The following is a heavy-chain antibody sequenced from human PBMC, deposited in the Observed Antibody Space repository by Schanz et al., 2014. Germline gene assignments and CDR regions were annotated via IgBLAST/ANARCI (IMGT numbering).Heavy chain of an antibody. CDR3: TRGSGSRSYGWYYDS. CDR2: INSDGSSA. V-gene: IGHV3-74*01. Sequence: EVQLVESGGGLVQPGGSLRLSCAASGFTFSSYWMHWVRQAPGKGLVWISRINSDGSSASYADSVKGRFTISRDNATNTLYLQMNSVRAEDSAVYYCTRGSGSRSYGWYYDSWGQGTLVTVSS. CDR1: GFTFSSYW. D-gene: IGHD3-10*01. J-gene: IGHJ4*02.